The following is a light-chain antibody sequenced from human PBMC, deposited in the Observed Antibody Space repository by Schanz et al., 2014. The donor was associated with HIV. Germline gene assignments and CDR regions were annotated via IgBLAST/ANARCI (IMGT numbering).Light chain of an antibody. V-gene: IGLV1-51*01. J-gene: IGLJ2*01. CDR2: ANY. CDR1: ALNVGDNS. Sequence: QSVLTQPPSVSALPGQRVTISCSGGALNVGDNSVSWYQQFPGTAPKLLIFANYQRPSEIPDRFSGSKTGTSGTLDISGLQTGDEADYYCATWDSALREVVFGGGTKLTVL. CDR3: ATWDSALREVV.